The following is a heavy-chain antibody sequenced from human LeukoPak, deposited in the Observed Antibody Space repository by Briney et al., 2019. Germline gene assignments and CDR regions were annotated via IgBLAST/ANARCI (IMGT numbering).Heavy chain of an antibody. CDR3: ASRTVTTGRDYYYYYGMDV. CDR2: INPNSGGT. J-gene: IGHJ6*02. V-gene: IGHV1-2*02. CDR1: GYTFTGYY. D-gene: IGHD4-17*01. Sequence: ASVKVSCKASGYTFTGYYMHWVRQAPGQGLEWMGWINPNSGGTNYAQKFQGRVTMTRDTSISTAYMELSRLRSDDTAVYYCASRTVTTGRDYYYYYGMDVWGQGTTVTVSS.